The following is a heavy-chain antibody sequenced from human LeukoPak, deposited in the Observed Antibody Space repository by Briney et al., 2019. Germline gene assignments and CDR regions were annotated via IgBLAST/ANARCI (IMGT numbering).Heavy chain of an antibody. Sequence: GGSLRLSCAASGFTFSGYWMHWVRQVPEKGLVLVSRIDNGGSGTTYADSVKGRFTVSRDNAKNTLYLQMNSLRAEDTAVYYCAKSLYYYDSSGYYWDYWGQGTLVTVSS. V-gene: IGHV3-74*01. CDR3: AKSLYYYDSSGYYWDY. J-gene: IGHJ4*02. CDR1: GFTFSGYW. D-gene: IGHD3-22*01. CDR2: IDNGGSGT.